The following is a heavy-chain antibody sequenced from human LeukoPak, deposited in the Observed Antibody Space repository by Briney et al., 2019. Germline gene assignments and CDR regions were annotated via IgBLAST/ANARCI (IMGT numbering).Heavy chain of an antibody. CDR1: GFTSSSYS. CDR3: ARDQDWNDRGGLDY. D-gene: IGHD1-1*01. V-gene: IGHV3-21*01. J-gene: IGHJ4*02. Sequence: GGSLRLSCAASGFTSSSYSMNWVRQAPGKGLEWVSFISTSSSYIYYADSLKGRFTISRDNAKKSLYLQMNSLRAEDTAVYYCARDQDWNDRGGLDYWGQGTLVTVSS. CDR2: ISTSSSYI.